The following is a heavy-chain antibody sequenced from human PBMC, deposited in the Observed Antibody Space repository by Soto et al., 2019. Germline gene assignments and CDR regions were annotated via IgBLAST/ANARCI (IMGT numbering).Heavy chain of an antibody. CDR2: INPNSGNT. V-gene: IGHV1-8*02. D-gene: IGHD3-22*01. CDR1: GGTFSSYA. CDR3: ARVYYDSSGYYIDAFDI. Sequence: ASVKVSCKASGGTFSSYAISWVRQVPGQGLEWMGWINPNSGNTGYAQKFQGRVTMTRNTSISTAYMELSSLRSEDTAVYYCARVYYDSSGYYIDAFDIWGQGTMVTVSS. J-gene: IGHJ3*02.